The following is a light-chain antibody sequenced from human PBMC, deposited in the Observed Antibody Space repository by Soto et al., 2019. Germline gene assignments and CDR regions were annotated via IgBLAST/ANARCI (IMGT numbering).Light chain of an antibody. CDR1: QSVSSY. V-gene: IGKV3-11*01. Sequence: EIVLTQSPATLSLSPGERATLSCRASQSVSSYLAWYQQKPGQAPRLLIYDASNRATGIPARFSGSGSGTDFTLNISSLEPEDFAVYYCQQRSNWPITVGQGTRLEIK. J-gene: IGKJ5*01. CDR3: QQRSNWPIT. CDR2: DAS.